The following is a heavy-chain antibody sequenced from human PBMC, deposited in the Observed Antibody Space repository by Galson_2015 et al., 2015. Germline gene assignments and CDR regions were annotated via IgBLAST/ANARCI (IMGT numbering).Heavy chain of an antibody. CDR1: GGSFSGYY. V-gene: IGHV4-34*01. CDR2: INHSGST. Sequence: ETLSLTCAVYGGSFSGYYWSWIRQPPGKGLEWIGEINHSGSTNYNPSLKSRVTISVDTSKNQFSLKLSSVTAADTAVYYCARLPRYYDFWSDNHGKFDPWGQGTLVTVSS. J-gene: IGHJ5*02. D-gene: IGHD3-3*01. CDR3: ARLPRYYDFWSDNHGKFDP.